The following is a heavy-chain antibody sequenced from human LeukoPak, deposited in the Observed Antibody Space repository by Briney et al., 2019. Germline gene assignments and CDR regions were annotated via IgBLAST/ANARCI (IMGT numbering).Heavy chain of an antibody. CDR1: GGSISSHY. V-gene: IGHV4-59*11. CDR2: IYYSGST. D-gene: IGHD1-26*01. CDR3: ARSTVGSSGYYYYMDV. Sequence: SSETLSLTCTVSGGSISSHYWSWIRQPPGKGLEWIGYIYYSGSTNYNPSLKSRVTISVDTSKNQFSLKLSSVTAADTAVYYCARSTVGSSGYYYYMDVWGKGTTVTVSS. J-gene: IGHJ6*03.